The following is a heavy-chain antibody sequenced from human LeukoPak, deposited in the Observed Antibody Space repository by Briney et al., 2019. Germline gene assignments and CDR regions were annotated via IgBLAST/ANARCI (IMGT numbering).Heavy chain of an antibody. V-gene: IGHV3-74*01. D-gene: IGHD3-10*01. CDR3: ARLSAGVAR. Sequence: PGGSLRLSCAASGFTFSSYAMSWVRQVPGKGLVWVSCINTDGSSTIYADSVKGRFTISRDNAKNTLYLQMNSLRAEDTAVYYCARLSAGVARWGQGTLVTVSS. J-gene: IGHJ4*02. CDR1: GFTFSSYA. CDR2: INTDGSST.